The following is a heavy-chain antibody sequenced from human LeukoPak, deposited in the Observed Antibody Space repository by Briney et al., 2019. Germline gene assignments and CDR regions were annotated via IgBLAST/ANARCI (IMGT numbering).Heavy chain of an antibody. V-gene: IGHV3-13*01. CDR1: RFTFSRYD. CDR3: ARSVPGGSGWMGSIEY. J-gene: IGHJ4*02. Sequence: PGGSLRLSCAASRFTFSRYDMHWVRQSTGKGLEWVSGIGTAGDTFYLGSVKGRFTISRENGKNSLYLQMNSLRVGDTAVYYCARSVPGGSGWMGSIEYWGRGALVTVSS. D-gene: IGHD6-19*01. CDR2: IGTAGDT.